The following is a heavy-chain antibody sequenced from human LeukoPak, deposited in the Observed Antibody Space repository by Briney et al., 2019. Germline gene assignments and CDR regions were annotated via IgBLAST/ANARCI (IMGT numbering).Heavy chain of an antibody. V-gene: IGHV4-34*01. Sequence: PSETLSLTCAVYGLSFSGYYWSWLRQPPGKGLEWIAEINHSGSTNYNPSLKSRVTISVDTSKIQFSLKLSSVTAADTAVYYCARRKVPGPNWFDDWGQGTLVTVSS. J-gene: IGHJ5*02. CDR1: GLSFSGYY. CDR3: ARRKVPGPNWFDD. CDR2: INHSGST.